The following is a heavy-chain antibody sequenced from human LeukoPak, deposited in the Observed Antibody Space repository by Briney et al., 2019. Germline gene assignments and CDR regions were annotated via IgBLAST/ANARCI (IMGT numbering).Heavy chain of an antibody. V-gene: IGHV3-21*01. Sequence: PGGSLRLSCAASGFTFSSYSMNWVRQAPGKGLEWVSSISSSSSYIYYADSVKGRFTLSRDNAKNSLYLQMNSLRAEDTAVYYCARGWDILPVVYAYMDVWGKGTTVTVSS. D-gene: IGHD2-8*02. CDR2: ISSSSSYI. CDR1: GFTFSSYS. CDR3: ARGWDILPVVYAYMDV. J-gene: IGHJ6*03.